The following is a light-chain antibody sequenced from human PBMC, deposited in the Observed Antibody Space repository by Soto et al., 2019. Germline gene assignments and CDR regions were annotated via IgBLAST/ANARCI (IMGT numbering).Light chain of an antibody. Sequence: QSVLTQPPSASGTPGQRVTISCSGSSSNIGSNTVNWYQQLPGTAPKLLIYSNNQRPSGVPDRYSGAKSGTSASLAISGRQSEDEAYYYCAAWDDSLNGLVFGGGTKLTVL. J-gene: IGLJ2*01. CDR1: SSNIGSNT. CDR3: AAWDDSLNGLV. V-gene: IGLV1-44*01. CDR2: SNN.